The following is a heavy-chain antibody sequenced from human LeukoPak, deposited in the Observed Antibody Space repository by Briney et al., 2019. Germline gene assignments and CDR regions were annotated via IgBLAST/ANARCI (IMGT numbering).Heavy chain of an antibody. V-gene: IGHV3-21*01. CDR1: GFTFNIYT. Sequence: NPGGSLRLSCAASGFTFNIYTMNWVRQAPGKGLEWVSSISSRSTSIYYADSVKGRFTISRDNAKNSLYLQMNSLRAEDTSVYYCAREDYGDYSWYFDLWGRGTLVTVSS. CDR3: AREDYGDYSWYFDL. J-gene: IGHJ2*01. CDR2: ISSRSTSI. D-gene: IGHD4-17*01.